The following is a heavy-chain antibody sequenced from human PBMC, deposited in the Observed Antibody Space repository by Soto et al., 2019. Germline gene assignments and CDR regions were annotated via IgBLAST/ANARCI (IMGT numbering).Heavy chain of an antibody. CDR3: ASGYYFDY. J-gene: IGHJ4*02. V-gene: IGHV4-59*01. D-gene: IGHD3-22*01. CDR1: GDSISSYY. CDR2: IYYSGAT. Sequence: KPSETLSLTCTVSGDSISSYYWSWIRQPPGKGPEWIAYIYYSGATNYNPSLSSRVTISVDTSKNQFSLRLSSVTAADTAVYYCASGYYFDYLGQGTLVTVSS.